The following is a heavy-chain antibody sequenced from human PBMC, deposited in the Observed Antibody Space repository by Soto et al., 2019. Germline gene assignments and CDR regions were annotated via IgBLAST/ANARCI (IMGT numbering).Heavy chain of an antibody. D-gene: IGHD1-1*01. CDR2: INPNSGGT. Sequence: VKFSCKASGYTFSDYYIHWVRQAPGQGLEWMGWINPNSGGTKYAPKFQGGVTMTRDTSITTAYMELSRLRSGDTAVYYCAREQATAKPEGVDFWGQGTLVTVSS. CDR3: AREQATAKPEGVDF. CDR1: GYTFSDYY. V-gene: IGHV1-2*02. J-gene: IGHJ4*02.